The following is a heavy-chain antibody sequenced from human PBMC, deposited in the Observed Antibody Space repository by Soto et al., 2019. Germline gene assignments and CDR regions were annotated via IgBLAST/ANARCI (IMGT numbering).Heavy chain of an antibody. V-gene: IGHV3-9*01. Sequence: EVQLVESGGGLVQPGKSLKLSCVAIGFTFEDHAMHWIRQVPGKGLEWVAGINWNSGITGYADSVKGRFTIYRDNANNSLHLEMNSLKSEDTALYYCTKGRGALTVGSNWFDPWGQGTPVTVSS. CDR3: TKGRGALTVGSNWFDP. J-gene: IGHJ5*02. D-gene: IGHD1-26*01. CDR2: INWNSGIT. CDR1: GFTFEDHA.